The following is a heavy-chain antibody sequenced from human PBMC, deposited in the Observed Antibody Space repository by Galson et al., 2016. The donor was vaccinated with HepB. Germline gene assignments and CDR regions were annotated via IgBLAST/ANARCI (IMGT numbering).Heavy chain of an antibody. CDR3: ARRTGNGFDL. J-gene: IGHJ2*01. CDR2: TYYRSRWYS. Sequence: CAISGDSVSSNSATWNWIRLSPSRGLEWLGRTYYRSRWYSDYALSVKSRITINADTSKSQFSLRLNSVTPEDTAVYYCARRTGNGFDLWGRGSLVLVSS. V-gene: IGHV6-1*01. D-gene: IGHD1-1*01. CDR1: GDSVSSNSAT.